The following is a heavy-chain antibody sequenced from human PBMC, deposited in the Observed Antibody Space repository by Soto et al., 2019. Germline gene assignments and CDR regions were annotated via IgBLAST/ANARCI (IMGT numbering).Heavy chain of an antibody. Sequence: QVQLVQSGPEVKKPGSSVTVSCKASGGTFSSYAISWVRQAPGQGLEWMGGIIPIFGTANYAQKFQGRVTITADKSTSIAYMEVSILRSEATAVYYCAVVGGTAMVKIDSWGQGTLVTVSS. CDR3: AVVGGTAMVKIDS. D-gene: IGHD5-18*01. CDR2: IIPIFGTA. CDR1: GGTFSSYA. J-gene: IGHJ4*02. V-gene: IGHV1-69*06.